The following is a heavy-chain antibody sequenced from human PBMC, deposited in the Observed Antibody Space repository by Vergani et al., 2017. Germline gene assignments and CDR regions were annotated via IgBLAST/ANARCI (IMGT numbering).Heavy chain of an antibody. D-gene: IGHD3-22*01. CDR3: AKVLDYYDSKWVRFFGADV. Sequence: QMQLVQSGAEVKKTGSSVKVSCKASGYTFTYRYLHWVRQAPGQALEWMGWITPFNGNTNYAQKFQDRVTITRDRSMSTAYMGLSSLRSEDTAMYYCAKVLDYYDSKWVRFFGADVWGQGTTVTVSS. CDR1: GYTFTYRY. V-gene: IGHV1-45*02. J-gene: IGHJ6*02. CDR2: ITPFNGNT.